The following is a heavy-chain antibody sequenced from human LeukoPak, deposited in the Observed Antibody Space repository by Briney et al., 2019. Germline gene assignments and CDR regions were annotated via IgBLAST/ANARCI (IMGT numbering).Heavy chain of an antibody. D-gene: IGHD6-13*01. Sequence: PSETLSLTCTVSGGSISSYYWSWIRQPPGKGLEWIGYIYYSGSTNYNPSLKSRVTISVDTSKNQFSLKLSSVTAADTAVYYCARVRAAAGYFDYWGQGTLVTVSS. CDR3: ARVRAAAGYFDY. J-gene: IGHJ4*02. V-gene: IGHV4-59*12. CDR2: IYYSGST. CDR1: GGSISSYY.